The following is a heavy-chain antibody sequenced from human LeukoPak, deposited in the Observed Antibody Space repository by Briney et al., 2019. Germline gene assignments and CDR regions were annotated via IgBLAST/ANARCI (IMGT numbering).Heavy chain of an antibody. V-gene: IGHV3-23*01. CDR3: AKGTMVRGVIFDIDY. Sequence: GGTLRLSCAASGFTFGDYGMTWVRQAPGKGLEWVSAISGSGGSTYYADSVKGRFTISRDNSKNTLYLQMNRLRAEDTAVYYCAKGTMVRGVIFDIDYWGQGTLLTVSS. CDR1: GFTFGDYG. D-gene: IGHD3-10*01. J-gene: IGHJ4*02. CDR2: ISGSGGST.